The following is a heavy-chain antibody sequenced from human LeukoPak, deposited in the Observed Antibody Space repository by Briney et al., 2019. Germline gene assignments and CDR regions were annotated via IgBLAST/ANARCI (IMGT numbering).Heavy chain of an antibody. J-gene: IGHJ6*03. CDR3: AKIVGATSLYYYYMDV. CDR1: GFTFSSYA. D-gene: IGHD1-26*01. Sequence: PGGSLRLSCAASGFTFSSYAMSWVRQAPGKGLEWVSSFSKSGGTTYYADSVKGRFTISRDNSKNTLYLQMNSLRAEDTAVYYCAKIVGATSLYYYYMDVWGKGTTVTVSS. V-gene: IGHV3-23*01. CDR2: FSKSGGTT.